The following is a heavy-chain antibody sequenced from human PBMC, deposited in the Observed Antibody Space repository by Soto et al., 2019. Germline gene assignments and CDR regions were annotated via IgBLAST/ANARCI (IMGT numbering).Heavy chain of an antibody. J-gene: IGHJ2*01. CDR2: ISDSDFRT. D-gene: IGHD1-20*01. CDR3: AFFFQAEDGIRDALPVSAFLLNRSSDL. V-gene: IGHV3-23*01. Sequence: KGLEWLSTISDSDFRTNYVDSVKGRFTISRDNAKNTLYLEMSSLRADDTAIYYCAFFFQAEDGIRDALPVSAFLLNRSSDL.